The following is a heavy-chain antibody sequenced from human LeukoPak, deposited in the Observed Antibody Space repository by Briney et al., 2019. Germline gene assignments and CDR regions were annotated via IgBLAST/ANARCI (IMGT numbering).Heavy chain of an antibody. V-gene: IGHV3-7*01. CDR3: ARDKGGTGTNWFDR. D-gene: IGHD1-1*01. CDR1: GFTFSSYG. CDR2: IEQVGSEK. Sequence: PGGSLRLSCAASGFTFSSYGMSCVRQAPGTGVEGVGNIEQVGSEKYYVDLARGRFTISRENAKNSLYLQMNSLRAEDTAVYYCARDKGGTGTNWFDRWGQGTLVTVSS. J-gene: IGHJ5*02.